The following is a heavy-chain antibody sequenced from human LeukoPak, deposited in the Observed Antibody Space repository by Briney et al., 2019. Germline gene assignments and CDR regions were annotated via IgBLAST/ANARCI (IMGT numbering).Heavy chain of an antibody. CDR2: IYSGGST. V-gene: IGHV3-53*04. J-gene: IGHJ6*02. CDR1: GFTVSSNY. D-gene: IGHD1-1*01. Sequence: GGSLRLSCAASGFTVSSNYMSWVRQAPGKGLEWVSVIYSGGSTYYTDSVKGRFTISRHNSKNTPYLQMNSLRAEDTAVYYCARVQLNYYYGMDVWGQGTTVTVSS. CDR3: ARVQLNYYYGMDV.